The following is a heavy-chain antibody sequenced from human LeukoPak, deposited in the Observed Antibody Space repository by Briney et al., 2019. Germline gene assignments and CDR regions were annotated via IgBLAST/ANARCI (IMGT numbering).Heavy chain of an antibody. Sequence: PSETRSLTCAVYGGSFSGYYWSWIRQPPGKGLEWIGEINHSGSTNYNPSLKSRVTISVDTSKNQFSLNLSSVTAADTAVYYCARGRPVFDYWGQGTLVTVSS. V-gene: IGHV4-34*01. CDR1: GGSFSGYY. CDR2: INHSGST. J-gene: IGHJ4*02. CDR3: ARGRPVFDY.